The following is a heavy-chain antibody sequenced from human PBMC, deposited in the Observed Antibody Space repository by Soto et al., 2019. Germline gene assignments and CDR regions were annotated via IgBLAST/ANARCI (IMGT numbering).Heavy chain of an antibody. Sequence: GGSLRLSCAASGFTFSSYWMSWVRQAPGKGLEWVANIKQDGSEKYYVDSVKGRFTISRDNAKNSLYLQMNSLRAEDTAVYYCARARGYIYGSWFDPWGQGTLVTVSS. CDR1: GFTFSSYW. CDR3: ARARGYIYGSWFDP. CDR2: IKQDGSEK. J-gene: IGHJ5*02. D-gene: IGHD5-18*01. V-gene: IGHV3-7*04.